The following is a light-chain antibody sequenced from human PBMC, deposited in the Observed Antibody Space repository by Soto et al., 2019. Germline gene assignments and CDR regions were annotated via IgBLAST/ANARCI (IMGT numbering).Light chain of an antibody. J-gene: IGKJ4*01. Sequence: EMVLPQSPVTLSLSPGYRATLSCRASRSVNNFVAWYQEKPGQAPSLLIYDASNRASDIPDRFSGSGSGTDVTLTISSLEPGDFAVYYCHQRAGWPPTFGGGTRVEIK. V-gene: IGKV3-11*01. CDR2: DAS. CDR3: HQRAGWPPT. CDR1: RSVNNF.